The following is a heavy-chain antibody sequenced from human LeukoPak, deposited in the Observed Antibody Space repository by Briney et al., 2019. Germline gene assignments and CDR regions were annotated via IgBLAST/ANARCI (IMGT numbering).Heavy chain of an antibody. V-gene: IGHV4-39*01. J-gene: IGHJ4*02. CDR2: IYYSGST. Sequence: SETLSLTCTVSGGSISSSSYYWGWIRQPPGKGLEWIGSIYYSGSTYYNPSLKSRVTISVDTSKNQFSLKLSSVTAADTAVYYCARLKNNWNTRRAFDYWGQGTLVTVSS. CDR1: GGSISSSSYY. D-gene: IGHD1/OR15-1a*01. CDR3: ARLKNNWNTRRAFDY.